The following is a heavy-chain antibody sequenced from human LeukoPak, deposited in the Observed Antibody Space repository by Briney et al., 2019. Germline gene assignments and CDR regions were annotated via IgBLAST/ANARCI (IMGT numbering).Heavy chain of an antibody. D-gene: IGHD1-26*01. J-gene: IGHJ4*02. V-gene: IGHV3-23*01. Sequence: GGSLRLSCAASGFTFSSYGMHWVRQAPGKGLEWVSAISGSGGSTHYADSVKGRFTISRDISKNTLYLQMNSLRAEDTAIYYCAKDRSGSYYVYDHWGQGTLVTVSS. CDR2: ISGSGGST. CDR1: GFTFSSYG. CDR3: AKDRSGSYYVYDH.